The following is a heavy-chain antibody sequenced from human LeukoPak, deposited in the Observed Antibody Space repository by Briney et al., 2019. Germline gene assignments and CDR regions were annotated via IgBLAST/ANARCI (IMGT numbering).Heavy chain of an antibody. D-gene: IGHD3-10*01. CDR1: GFTFSSYA. CDR2: TSYDENNK. Sequence: SGGSLRLSCAASGFTFSSYAMPWVRQAPGKGLEWMAVTSYDENNKYYADSAKGRFTISGDNSKNTLYLQINSLGAEDTAVYYCARAGGTIVRGLDYWGQGTLVTVSS. J-gene: IGHJ4*02. CDR3: ARAGGTIVRGLDY. V-gene: IGHV3-30*04.